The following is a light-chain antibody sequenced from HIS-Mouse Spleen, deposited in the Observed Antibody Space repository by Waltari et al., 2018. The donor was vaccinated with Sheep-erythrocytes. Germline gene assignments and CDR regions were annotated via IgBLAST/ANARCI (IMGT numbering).Light chain of an antibody. CDR1: SSDVGGYNY. CDR3: CSYAGSYNYV. J-gene: IGLJ1*01. CDR2: DVS. V-gene: IGLV2-14*03. Sequence: QSALTQPASVSGSPGQSITISCTGTSSDVGGYNYVSWYQQHPGKAPKLMIYDVSNRPSGVSNRFSGSKSGNTASLTISGLQAEDEADYYCCSYAGSYNYVFGTGTKVTVL.